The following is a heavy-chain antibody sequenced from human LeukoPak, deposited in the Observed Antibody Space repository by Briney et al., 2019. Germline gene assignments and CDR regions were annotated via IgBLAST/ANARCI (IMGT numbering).Heavy chain of an antibody. Sequence: GGSLRLSCAASGFTFSSYDMNWVRQAPGKGLEWVAGISSGDRTFHAESVKGRFTISRDKSKDTLYLQMNSLSAEDTAVYYCAKDATASPYFHWFDNWGQGTQVIVSS. CDR3: AKDATASPYFHWFDN. V-gene: IGHV3-23*01. CDR1: GFTFSSYD. J-gene: IGHJ4*02. CDR2: ISSGDRT. D-gene: IGHD3-9*01.